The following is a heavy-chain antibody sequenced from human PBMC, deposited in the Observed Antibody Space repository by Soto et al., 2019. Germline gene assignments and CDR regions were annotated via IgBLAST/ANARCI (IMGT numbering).Heavy chain of an antibody. CDR1: GFTFSSYW. D-gene: IGHD5-12*01. J-gene: IGHJ4*02. CDR2: IKQDGSEK. CDR3: ARARGYSGYEGFDY. V-gene: IGHV3-7*01. Sequence: GGSLRLSCAASGFTFSSYWMSWVRQAPGKGLEWVANIKQDGSEKYYVDSVKGRFTISRDNAKNSLYLQMNSLRAEDTAVYYCARARGYSGYEGFDYWGQGALVTVSS.